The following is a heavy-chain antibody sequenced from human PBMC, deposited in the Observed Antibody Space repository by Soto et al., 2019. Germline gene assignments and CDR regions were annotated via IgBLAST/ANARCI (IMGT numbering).Heavy chain of an antibody. V-gene: IGHV1-24*01. Sequence: AASVKVSCKVSGYTLTELSMHWVRQAPGKGLEWIGGFDPEDGETIYAQKFQGRVTMTEDTSTDTAYMELSSLRSEDTAVYYCTTGQRPLRFLEWLSRYYFDFWGQGTLVTVSS. D-gene: IGHD3-3*01. CDR1: GYTLTELS. J-gene: IGHJ4*02. CDR2: FDPEDGET. CDR3: TTGQRPLRFLEWLSRYYFDF.